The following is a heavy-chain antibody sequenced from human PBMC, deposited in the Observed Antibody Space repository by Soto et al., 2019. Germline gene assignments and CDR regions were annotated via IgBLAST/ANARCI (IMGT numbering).Heavy chain of an antibody. J-gene: IGHJ5*02. V-gene: IGHV1-8*01. D-gene: IGHD5-18*01. CDR2: MNPNTGNS. Sequence: ASVKVSCKASGYTFTSYDIYWVRQATGQGLEWMGWMNPNTGNSGYAQKFQGRVTMTEDTSTDTAYMELSSLRSEDTAVYYCANGYSYGYSNWFDPWGQGTLVTVSS. CDR3: ANGYSYGYSNWFDP. CDR1: GYTFTSYD.